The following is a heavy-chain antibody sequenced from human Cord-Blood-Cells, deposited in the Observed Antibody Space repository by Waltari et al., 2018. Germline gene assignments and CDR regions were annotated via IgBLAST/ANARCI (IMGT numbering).Heavy chain of an antibody. CDR1: GGSISSYY. Sequence: QVQLQESGPGLVKPSETLSLTCTVSGGSISSYYWGWIRPPPGNGLEWIGYIYYSGSTNYNPSLKSRVTISVDTSKNQFSLKLSSVTAADTAVYYCARGEYDFWSGYLFDYWGQGTLVTVSS. J-gene: IGHJ4*02. V-gene: IGHV4-59*01. CDR3: ARGEYDFWSGYLFDY. D-gene: IGHD3-3*01. CDR2: IYYSGST.